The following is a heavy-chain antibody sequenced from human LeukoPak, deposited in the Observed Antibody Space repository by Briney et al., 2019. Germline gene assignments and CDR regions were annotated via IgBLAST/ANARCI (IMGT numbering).Heavy chain of an antibody. CDR3: ARGTAYYYGMDV. CDR2: MSSNGNSR. Sequence: GGSLRLSCAASGFTFNNYAMHWVRQAPGKGLEWVTIMSSNGNSRFCANSVRGRFTVSRDSSNNTLYLQMNGLSAKDTAVYYCARGTAYYYGMDVWGQGTTVIVSS. D-gene: IGHD5-18*01. V-gene: IGHV3-30*01. CDR1: GFTFNNYA. J-gene: IGHJ6*02.